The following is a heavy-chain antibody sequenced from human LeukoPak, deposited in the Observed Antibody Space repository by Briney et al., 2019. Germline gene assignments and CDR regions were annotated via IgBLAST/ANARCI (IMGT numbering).Heavy chain of an antibody. CDR3: ARLLYSSGWYRLDY. CDR2: IYYSGST. V-gene: IGHV4-59*08. Sequence: PSETLSLTCTVSGGSISGYYWSWIRQPPGKGLEWIGYIYYSGSTNYNPSLKSRVTISLDTSKNQFSLKLSSVTAADTAVYHCARLLYSSGWYRLDYWGQGTLVTVSS. CDR1: GGSISGYY. J-gene: IGHJ4*02. D-gene: IGHD6-19*01.